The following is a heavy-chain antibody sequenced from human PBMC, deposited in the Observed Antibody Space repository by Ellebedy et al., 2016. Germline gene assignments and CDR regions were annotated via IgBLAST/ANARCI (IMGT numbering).Heavy chain of an antibody. CDR1: GYTFTGYY. CDR2: INPNSGGT. CDR3: ARDIRPNEQQLAPLYGMDV. Sequence: ASVKVSCKASGYTFTGYYMHWVRQAPGQGLEWMGWINPNSGGTNYAQKFQGWVTMTRDTSISTAYMELSRLRSDDTAVYYCARDIRPNEQQLAPLYGMDVWGQGTTVTVSS. D-gene: IGHD6-13*01. V-gene: IGHV1-2*04. J-gene: IGHJ6*02.